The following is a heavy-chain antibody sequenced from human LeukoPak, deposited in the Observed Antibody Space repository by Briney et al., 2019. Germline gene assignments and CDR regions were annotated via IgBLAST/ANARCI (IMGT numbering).Heavy chain of an antibody. CDR2: ISGSGGST. CDR3: AKDRGGSGWNYWYFDL. V-gene: IGHV3-23*01. D-gene: IGHD6-19*01. J-gene: IGHJ2*01. CDR1: GFTFSSYA. Sequence: GGSLRLSCAASGFTFSSYAMSWVRQAPGKGLEWVSAISGSGGSTYYAHSVKGRFTISRDNSKNTLYLQMNSLRAEDTAVYYCAKDRGGSGWNYWYFDLWGRGTLVTVSS.